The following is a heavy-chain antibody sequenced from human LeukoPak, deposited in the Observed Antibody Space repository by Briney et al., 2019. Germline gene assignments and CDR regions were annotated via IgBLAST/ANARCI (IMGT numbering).Heavy chain of an antibody. CDR1: GGSISSSSYY. Sequence: PSETLSLTCTVSGGSISSSSYYWGWIRQSPGKGLEWIGSIYYSGSTNYNPSLKSRVTISVDTSKNQFSLKLSSVTAADTAVYYCARGGTTGSFDYWGQGTLVTVSS. J-gene: IGHJ4*02. V-gene: IGHV4-39*07. CDR2: IYYSGST. CDR3: ARGGTTGSFDY. D-gene: IGHD3-16*01.